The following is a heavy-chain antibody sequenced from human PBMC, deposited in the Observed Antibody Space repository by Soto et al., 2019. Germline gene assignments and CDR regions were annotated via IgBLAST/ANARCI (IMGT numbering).Heavy chain of an antibody. CDR2: IKEDGSEK. V-gene: IGHV3-7*03. D-gene: IGHD4-17*01. CDR3: ARTTYLDY. CDR1: GFTFSNYW. Sequence: QSGGSLRLSCAASGFTFSNYWMSWVRQAPGKGLEWVANIKEDGSEKKYVDSVKGRFTISRDNAKNSLYLQMNSLRAEDTAVYYCARTTYLDYWGQGTLVTVSS. J-gene: IGHJ4*02.